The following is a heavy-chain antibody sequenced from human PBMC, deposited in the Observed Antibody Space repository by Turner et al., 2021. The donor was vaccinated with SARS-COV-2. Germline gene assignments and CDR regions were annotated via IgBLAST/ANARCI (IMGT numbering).Heavy chain of an antibody. CDR1: GFTFSSYA. V-gene: IGHV3-23*01. J-gene: IGHJ4*02. CDR2: ISGSGGST. CDR3: AKADRVMIVVVITLFDY. Sequence: EVQLLESGGGLVQPGGSLRLSCAASGFTFSSYAMSWVRQAPGKGLEWVSAISGSGGSTYYADSVKGRFTISRDNSKNTLYLQMKSLRAEDTAVYYCAKADRVMIVVVITLFDYWGQGTLVTVSS. D-gene: IGHD3-22*01.